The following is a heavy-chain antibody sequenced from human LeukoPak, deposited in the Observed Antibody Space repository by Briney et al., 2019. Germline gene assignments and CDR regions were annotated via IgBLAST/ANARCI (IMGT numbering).Heavy chain of an antibody. CDR1: GFTFSIYG. Sequence: PGGSLRLSCAASGFTFSIYGMSWVRQAPGKGLEWVSIISGIGSGGSTYYADSVKGRFTISRDNSNNTLYLQMNSLRAEDTAVYYCAKYSHDSSGSFDYWGQGTLVTVSS. CDR3: AKYSHDSSGSFDY. CDR2: ISGIGSGGST. J-gene: IGHJ4*02. V-gene: IGHV3-23*01. D-gene: IGHD3-22*01.